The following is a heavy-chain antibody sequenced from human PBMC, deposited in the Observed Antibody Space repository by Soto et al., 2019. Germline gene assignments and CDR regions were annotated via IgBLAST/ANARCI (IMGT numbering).Heavy chain of an antibody. J-gene: IGHJ6*02. V-gene: IGHV4-30-4*01. Sequence: NRYLTCSVSDGSSSSGYYYWGWIRQPPGKGLEWIGNIYYSGNTYYNPSLKSRLIISIDTSKNQFSLKVRSVTAADTAVYYCAISSLYGMDAWGQGTTVTVS. CDR3: AISSLYGMDA. CDR2: IYYSGNT. CDR1: DGSSSSGYYY.